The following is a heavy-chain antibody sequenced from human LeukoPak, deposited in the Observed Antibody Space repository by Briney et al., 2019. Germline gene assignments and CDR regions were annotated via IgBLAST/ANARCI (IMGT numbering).Heavy chain of an antibody. V-gene: IGHV3-48*01. CDR2: ISSSSTI. CDR1: GFTFSSYS. J-gene: IGHJ4*02. Sequence: GGSLRLSCAASGFTFSSYSMNWVRQAPGKGLEWVSYISSSSTIYYADSVKGRFTISRDNAKNSLYLQMNSLRAEDTAVYYCARTRHPQCSDYWGQGTLVTVSS. CDR3: ARTRHPQCSDY. D-gene: IGHD3-10*02.